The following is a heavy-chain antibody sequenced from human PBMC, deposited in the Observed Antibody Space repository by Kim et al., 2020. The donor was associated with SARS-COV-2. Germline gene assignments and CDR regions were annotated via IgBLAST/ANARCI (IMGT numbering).Heavy chain of an antibody. Sequence: GESLKISCKGSGYSFTSYWIGWVRQMPGKGLEWMGNIYPGESDTRYSPAFQGQVTISADKSISTAYLQWSSLKASDTAMYYCARQGGYYGSGSYYYGMDVWGQGTTVTVSS. J-gene: IGHJ6*02. CDR1: GYSFTSYW. V-gene: IGHV5-51*01. D-gene: IGHD3-10*01. CDR2: IYPGESDT. CDR3: ARQGGYYGSGSYYYGMDV.